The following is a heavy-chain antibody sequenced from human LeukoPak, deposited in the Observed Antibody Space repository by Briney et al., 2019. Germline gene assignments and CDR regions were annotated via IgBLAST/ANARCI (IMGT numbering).Heavy chain of an antibody. D-gene: IGHD3-9*01. CDR1: DFSLSTPGMG. Sequence: SGPTLVNPTQTLTLTCTFSDFSLSTPGMGVAWIRQPPGKAPEWLAIIVYNDDKSYSPSLRSRLTITKATSKNQVVLTMTNVDVVDTATYYCAHLVVTIDWRSYFDYWGQGILVTVSS. V-gene: IGHV2-5*01. CDR3: AHLVVTIDWRSYFDY. CDR2: IVYNDDK. J-gene: IGHJ4*02.